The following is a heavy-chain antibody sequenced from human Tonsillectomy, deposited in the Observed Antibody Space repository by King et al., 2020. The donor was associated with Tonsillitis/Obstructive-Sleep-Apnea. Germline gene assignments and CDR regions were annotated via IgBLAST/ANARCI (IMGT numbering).Heavy chain of an antibody. D-gene: IGHD3-3*01. Sequence: QLVQSGAEVKKPGASVKVSCKASGYTFTSYGITWVRQAPGQGLDWMGWISTYNGNTNYAQNLQGRVTMTTDTSTRTAYMELRSLRSDDTAVYYCASAKVYDYWTGYYPTDWGQGTLVTVSS. CDR1: GYTFTSYG. V-gene: IGHV1-18*01. CDR3: ASAKVYDYWTGYYPTD. CDR2: ISTYNGNT. J-gene: IGHJ4*02.